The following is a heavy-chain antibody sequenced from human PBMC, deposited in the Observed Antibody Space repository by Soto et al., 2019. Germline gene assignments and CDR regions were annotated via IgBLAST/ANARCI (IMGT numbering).Heavy chain of an antibody. CDR1: GGSISSGDYY. V-gene: IGHV4-30-4*01. D-gene: IGHD3-10*01. CDR2: IYYSGST. Sequence: PSETLSLTCTVSGGSISSGDYYWSWIRQPPGKGLEWIGYIYYSGSTYYNPSLKSRVTISVDTSKNQFSLKLSSVTAADTAGYYCASHMVRGVISYYYGMDVWGQGTTVTVSS. CDR3: ASHMVRGVISYYYGMDV. J-gene: IGHJ6*02.